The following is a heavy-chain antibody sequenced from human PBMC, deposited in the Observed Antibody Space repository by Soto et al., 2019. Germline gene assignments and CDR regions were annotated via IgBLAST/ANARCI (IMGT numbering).Heavy chain of an antibody. J-gene: IGHJ5*02. V-gene: IGHV3-48*02. CDR2: ISSSSSTI. Sequence: PGGSLRLSCAASGFTFSSYSMNWVRQAPGKGLEWVSYISSSSSTIYYADSVKGRFTISRDNAKNSLYLQMNSLRDEDTAVYYCARGTNLRFLERLFISWFDPWVQGTLVTVSS. CDR1: GFTFSSYS. CDR3: ARGTNLRFLERLFISWFDP. D-gene: IGHD3-3*01.